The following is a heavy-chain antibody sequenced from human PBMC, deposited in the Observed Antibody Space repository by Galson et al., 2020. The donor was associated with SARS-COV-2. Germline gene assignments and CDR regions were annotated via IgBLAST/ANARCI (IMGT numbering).Heavy chain of an antibody. CDR1: GYPFSGHY. D-gene: IGHD3-10*01. CDR3: TRGSNSSPFYHFDP. V-gene: IGHV1-2*06. Sequence: ASVKVSCKASGYPFSGHYMHWVRLAPAQGLEWMGRINPNSGDTDVAQKFQGRVTMTTDTSLTTAYMELSRLTSDDTAVYYCTRGSNSSPFYHFDPWGQGTLVTVSS. J-gene: IGHJ5*02. CDR2: INPNSGDT.